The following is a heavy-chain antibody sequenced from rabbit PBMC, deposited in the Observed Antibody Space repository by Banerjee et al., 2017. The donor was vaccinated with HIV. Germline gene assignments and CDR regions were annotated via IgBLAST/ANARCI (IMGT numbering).Heavy chain of an antibody. CDR1: GFALSSYW. V-gene: IGHV1S47*01. Sequence: QEQLVESGGGLVQPEGSLTLTCTASGFALSSYWMCWFRQAPGKRPEWIACIYNGDGSTYYATWVNGRFSISRSTSLNTVTLQMTSLTAADTATYFCARDLAGVIGWNFGLWGQGTLVTVS. D-gene: IGHD4-1*01. CDR2: IYNGDGST. CDR3: ARDLAGVIGWNFGL. J-gene: IGHJ4*01.